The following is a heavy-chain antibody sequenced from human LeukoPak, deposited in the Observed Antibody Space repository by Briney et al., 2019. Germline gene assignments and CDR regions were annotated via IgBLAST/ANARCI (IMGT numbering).Heavy chain of an antibody. J-gene: IGHJ6*03. Sequence: SETLSLTCTVSGGSISSYYWSWIRQPPGKGLEWIGYIYYSGSTNYNPSLKSRVTISVDTSKNQFSLKLSSVTAADTAVYYCARDYLRRMGFYYFMDVWGKGTTVT. CDR2: IYYSGST. CDR1: GGSISSYY. CDR3: ARDYLRRMGFYYFMDV. D-gene: IGHD2/OR15-2a*01. V-gene: IGHV4-59*01.